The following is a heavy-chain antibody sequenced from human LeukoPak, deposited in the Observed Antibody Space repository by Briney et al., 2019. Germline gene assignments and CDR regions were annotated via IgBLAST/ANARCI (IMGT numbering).Heavy chain of an antibody. Sequence: ASVKVSCKASGYTFTTYNINWVRQAPGQGLEWMGIINPSGGSTSYAQKFQGRVTMTRDMSTSTVYMELSSLRSEDTAVYYCATDMVRGYLDYWGQGTLVTVSS. CDR3: ATDMVRGYLDY. CDR2: INPSGGST. J-gene: IGHJ4*02. V-gene: IGHV1-46*01. D-gene: IGHD3-10*01. CDR1: GYTFTTYN.